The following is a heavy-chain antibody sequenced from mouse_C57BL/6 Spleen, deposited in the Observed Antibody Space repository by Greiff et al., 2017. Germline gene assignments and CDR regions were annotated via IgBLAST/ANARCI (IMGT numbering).Heavy chain of an antibody. CDR1: GYAFSSYW. CDR3: ARVWGGSSYNYYAMDY. D-gene: IGHD1-1*01. V-gene: IGHV1-80*01. J-gene: IGHJ4*01. Sequence: QVQLQQSGAELVKPGASVKISCKASGYAFSSYWMNWVKQRPGKGLEWIGQIYPGDGDTNYNGKFKGKATLTADKYSSQAYMQLSSLTSEDSAVYFFARVWGGSSYNYYAMDYWGQGTSVTVSS. CDR2: IYPGDGDT.